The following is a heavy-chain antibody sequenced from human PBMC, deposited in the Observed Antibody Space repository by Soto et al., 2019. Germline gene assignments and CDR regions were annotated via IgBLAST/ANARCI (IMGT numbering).Heavy chain of an antibody. CDR3: VRGQPHRITIFEVVIRSYDDPMDV. Sequence: SETLSLTCAVYGGSFTGYYWTWIRQTPGKGLEWIGEINYRGSSYYNPSLEILISMAVDTSKNQFSLKLRSVTAADTAVYFCVRGQPHRITIFEVVIRSYDDPMDVWGQGTTVT. CDR2: INYRGSS. V-gene: IGHV4-34*01. D-gene: IGHD3-3*02. J-gene: IGHJ6*01. CDR1: GGSFTGYY.